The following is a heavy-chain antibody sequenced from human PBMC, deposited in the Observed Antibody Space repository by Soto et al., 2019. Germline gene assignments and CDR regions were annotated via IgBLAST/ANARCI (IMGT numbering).Heavy chain of an antibody. CDR2: INPNSGGT. CDR3: AREKQLVRDYYYYGMDV. D-gene: IGHD6-6*01. V-gene: IGHV1-2*04. CDR1: GYTFTGYY. J-gene: IGHJ6*02. Sequence: ASVKVSCKASGYTFTGYYMHWVRQAPGQGLEWMGWINPNSGGTNYAQKFQGWVTMTRDTSISTAYMELSRLRSDDTAVYYCAREKQLVRDYYYYGMDVWGQGXTVTVSS.